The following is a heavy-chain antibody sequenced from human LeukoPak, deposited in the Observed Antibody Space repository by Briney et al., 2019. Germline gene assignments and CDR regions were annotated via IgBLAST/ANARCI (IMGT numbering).Heavy chain of an antibody. D-gene: IGHD3-9*01. Sequence: PGGSLRLSCAASGFTFSSYAMSWVRQAPGKGPEWVSAISGSGGSTYYADSVKGRFTISRDNSKNTLYLQMNSLRAEDTAVYYCAKEGNFDWLLFRPRIISFFDYWGQGTLVTVSS. V-gene: IGHV3-23*01. CDR2: ISGSGGST. CDR3: AKEGNFDWLLFRPRIISFFDY. J-gene: IGHJ4*02. CDR1: GFTFSSYA.